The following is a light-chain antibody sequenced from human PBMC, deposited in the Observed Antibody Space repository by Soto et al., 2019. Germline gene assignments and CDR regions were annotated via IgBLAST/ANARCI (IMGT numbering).Light chain of an antibody. CDR1: QSVSNY. V-gene: IGKV3-11*01. Sequence: IVLTQSPATLSLSPGERATLSCRASQSVSNYLAWYQQKPGQAPRLRIYDASNRATDIPARFSGSGSGTDFALTISSLEPEDFAVYYCHHRSNSHTFSQGTKLVIK. J-gene: IGKJ2*01. CDR3: HHRSNSHT. CDR2: DAS.